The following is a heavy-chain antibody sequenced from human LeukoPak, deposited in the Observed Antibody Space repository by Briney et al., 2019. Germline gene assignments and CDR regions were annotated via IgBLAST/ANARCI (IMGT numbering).Heavy chain of an antibody. Sequence: GASVKVSCKASGYTITSYAIHWVRQAPGQRLEWMGWINGDNGNTKYSQKFQGRVTITGDASASTAYMELSSLRSEGTAVFYCARTGSSRWHGDHYYFDYWGQGTLVTVSS. D-gene: IGHD6-13*01. V-gene: IGHV1-3*01. CDR3: ARTGSSRWHGDHYYFDY. CDR2: INGDNGNT. CDR1: GYTITSYA. J-gene: IGHJ4*02.